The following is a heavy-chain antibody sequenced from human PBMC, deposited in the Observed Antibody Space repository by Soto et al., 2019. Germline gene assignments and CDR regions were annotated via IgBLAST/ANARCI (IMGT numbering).Heavy chain of an antibody. CDR3: AKDHDYYDSSALDY. CDR2: ISYDGSNK. V-gene: IGHV3-30*18. D-gene: IGHD3-22*01. CDR1: GFTFSSYG. Sequence: GGSLRLSCAASGFTFSSYGMHWVRQAPGKGLEWVAVISYDGSNKYYADSVKGRFTISRDNSKNTLYLQMNSLRAEDTAVYYCAKDHDYYDSSALDYWGQGTLVTVS. J-gene: IGHJ4*02.